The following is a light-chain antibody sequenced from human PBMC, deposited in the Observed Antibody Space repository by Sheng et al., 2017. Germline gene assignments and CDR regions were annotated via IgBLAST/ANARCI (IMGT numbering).Light chain of an antibody. Sequence: QSELTQPPSVSGAPGQRVTITCTGTTYDVHWYQHLPGTVPRLLIYSNTNRLSGVPARFSGSKSGTSASLAISGLRSEDEADYYCEAWDDSLSARVFGGGSKVTV. CDR1: TYD. V-gene: IGLV1-40*01. J-gene: IGLJ3*02. CDR3: EAWDDSLSARV. CDR2: SNT.